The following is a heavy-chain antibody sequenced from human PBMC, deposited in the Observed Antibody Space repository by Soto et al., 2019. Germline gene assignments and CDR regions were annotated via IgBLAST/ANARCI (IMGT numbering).Heavy chain of an antibody. CDR3: TVANYFDP. J-gene: IGHJ5*02. Sequence: EVQLVESGGGLVQPGRSLRLSCATSGFTFSDYAMTWFRQATGKAPQWFAFIRTTTYGGTGDYAASVKGRFSISRDDSKCIVYLQMNSLKTEDTASYYWTVANYFDPWGQGTLVTVSS. CDR1: GFTFSDYA. CDR2: IRTTTYGGTG. D-gene: IGHD3-10*01. V-gene: IGHV3-49*03.